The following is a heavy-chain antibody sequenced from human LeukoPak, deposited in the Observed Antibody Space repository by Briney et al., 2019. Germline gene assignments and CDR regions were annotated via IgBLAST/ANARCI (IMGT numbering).Heavy chain of an antibody. J-gene: IGHJ4*02. CDR3: ARSRGVGTGTSLFDY. V-gene: IGHV4-34*01. D-gene: IGHD1-1*01. Sequence: PSETLSLTCAVYGGSFSGYYWSWIRQPPGKGLEWIGEINHSGSTNYNPSLKSRVTISVDTSKNQFSLKLSSVTAADTAVYYCARSRGVGTGTSLFDYWGQGTLVTVSS. CDR1: GGSFSGYY. CDR2: INHSGST.